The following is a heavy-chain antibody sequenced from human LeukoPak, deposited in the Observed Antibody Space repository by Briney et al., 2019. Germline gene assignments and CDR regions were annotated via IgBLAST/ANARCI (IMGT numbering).Heavy chain of an antibody. CDR3: ARYRDNCSGGSCYLYFDY. D-gene: IGHD2-15*01. CDR1: GYTFTGYY. Sequence: ASVTVSCKVSGYTFTGYYMHWVRQAPGQGLEWMGRINPNSGGTNYAQKFQGRVTMTRDTSISTAYMELSRLRSDDTAVYYCARYRDNCSGGSCYLYFDYWGQGTLVTVSS. CDR2: INPNSGGT. V-gene: IGHV1-2*06. J-gene: IGHJ4*02.